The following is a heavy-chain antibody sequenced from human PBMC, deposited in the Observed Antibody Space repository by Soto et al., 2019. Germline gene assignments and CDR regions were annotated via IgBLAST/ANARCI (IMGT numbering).Heavy chain of an antibody. CDR3: ARPRTVAATKGYDY. D-gene: IGHD4-4*01. V-gene: IGHV1-69*01. J-gene: IGHJ4*02. CDR2: IIPIFGTI. CDR1: GGTFNRYP. Sequence: QVQLVQSGAEVKKVGSSMKVSCKASGGTFNRYPIAWVRQAPGHGLEWMGQIIPIFGTISHAQNFQGRITITADESTSTAYMELSSLRSDDTAVYYCARPRTVAATKGYDYWGQGTLVTVSS.